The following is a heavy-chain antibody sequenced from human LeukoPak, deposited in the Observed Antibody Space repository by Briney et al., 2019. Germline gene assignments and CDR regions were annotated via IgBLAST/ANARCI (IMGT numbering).Heavy chain of an antibody. CDR1: GFTFGSYW. J-gene: IGHJ4*02. CDR3: ARAWSGYDYFDY. V-gene: IGHV3-7*01. D-gene: IGHD5-12*01. CDR2: IRQDGSGK. Sequence: QSGGSLRLSCAASGFTFGSYWMSWGRQAPGKGLKWVANIRQDGSGKFYEDSVKGRFTISRDNAKNSLYLQMNSLRAEDTAVYYCARAWSGYDYFDYWGQGTLVTVSS.